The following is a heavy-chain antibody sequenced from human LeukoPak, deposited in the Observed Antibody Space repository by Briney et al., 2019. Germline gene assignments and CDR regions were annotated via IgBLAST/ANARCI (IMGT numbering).Heavy chain of an antibody. V-gene: IGHV3-23*01. J-gene: IGHJ4*02. Sequence: GGSLRLSCAASGFTFGNYAMSWVRQTPDKGLEWVSAISGSGGSTYYAASVKGRFTISRDNSKNTLYLQMNSLRAEDTAVYYCAKEIDSNGYYDYWGQGTLVTVSS. CDR1: GFTFGNYA. D-gene: IGHD3-22*01. CDR3: AKEIDSNGYYDY. CDR2: ISGSGGST.